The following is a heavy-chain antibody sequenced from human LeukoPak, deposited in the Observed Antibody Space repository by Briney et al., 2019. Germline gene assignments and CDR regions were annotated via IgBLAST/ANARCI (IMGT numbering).Heavy chain of an antibody. CDR1: GGSISSYY. CDR2: IYYSGST. D-gene: IGHD5-18*01. J-gene: IGHJ4*02. Sequence: SETLSLTCTVSGGSISSYYWSWIRQPPGKGLEWIGYIYYSGSTNYNPSLKSRVTISVDTSKNQFSLKLSSVTAADTAVYYCARGRNRRAGYSYGYGDSDYWGQGALVTVSS. V-gene: IGHV4-59*12. CDR3: ARGRNRRAGYSYGYGDSDY.